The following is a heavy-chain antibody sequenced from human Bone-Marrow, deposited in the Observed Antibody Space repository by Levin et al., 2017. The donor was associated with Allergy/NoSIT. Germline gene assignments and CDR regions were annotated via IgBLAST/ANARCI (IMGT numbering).Heavy chain of an antibody. D-gene: IGHD3-22*01. J-gene: IGHJ2*01. Sequence: GGSLRLSCAASGFTFSSFPMSWVRQAPGKGLEWVSSLSGSGGTPFYADSVKGRFTISRDNSKNTLCLQMNSLRAEDTAVYYCAKIYDSSGYYPRWYFDLWGRGTLVTVSS. CDR3: AKIYDSSGYYPRWYFDL. CDR1: GFTFSSFP. CDR2: LSGSGGTP. V-gene: IGHV3-23*01.